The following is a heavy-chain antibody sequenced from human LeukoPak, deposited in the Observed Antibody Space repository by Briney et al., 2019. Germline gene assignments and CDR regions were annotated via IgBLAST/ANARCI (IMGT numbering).Heavy chain of an antibody. Sequence: GGSLRLSSAASGFTFSSYAMSWVRQASGKGLEWVSAISGSGGSTYYADSVKGRFTISRDNSKNTLYLQMNSLRAEDTAVYYCARGGSGYYFGREYYGMDVWGQGTTVTVSS. CDR1: GFTFSSYA. V-gene: IGHV3-23*01. J-gene: IGHJ6*02. CDR3: ARGGSGYYFGREYYGMDV. CDR2: ISGSGGST. D-gene: IGHD3-3*01.